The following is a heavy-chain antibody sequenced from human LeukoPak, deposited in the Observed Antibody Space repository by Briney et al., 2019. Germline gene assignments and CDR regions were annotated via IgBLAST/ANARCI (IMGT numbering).Heavy chain of an antibody. CDR3: ARQGRIQLWLPYDY. V-gene: IGHV4-39*01. Sequence: PSETLSLTCTVSGGSISSYYWGWIRQPPGKGLEWIGSIYYSGSTYYNPSLKSRVTISVDTSKNQFSLKLSSVTAADTAVYYCARQGRIQLWLPYDYWGQGTLVTVSS. D-gene: IGHD5-18*01. CDR1: GGSISSYY. CDR2: IYYSGST. J-gene: IGHJ4*02.